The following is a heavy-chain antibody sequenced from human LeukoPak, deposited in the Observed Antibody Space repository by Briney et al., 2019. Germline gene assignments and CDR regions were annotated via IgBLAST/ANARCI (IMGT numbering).Heavy chain of an antibody. D-gene: IGHD2-21*01. CDR3: AGINLPAIKGAFDY. J-gene: IGHJ4*02. V-gene: IGHV4-4*07. CDR2: IDASGST. CDR1: GASVSSYY. Sequence: PSETLSLTCTVSGASVSSYYWIWIRQPAGRGLEWIGRIDASGSTNYNPSLKSRVTMSVDTSTNQFSLRLSSVTAADTAVYYCAGINLPAIKGAFDYWGQGTLVTVSS.